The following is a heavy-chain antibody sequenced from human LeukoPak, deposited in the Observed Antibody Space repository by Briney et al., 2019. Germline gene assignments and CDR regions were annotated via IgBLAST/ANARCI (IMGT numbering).Heavy chain of an antibody. D-gene: IGHD1-7*01. V-gene: IGHV1-18*01. CDR1: GYTFTSYG. CDR2: ISAYNGNT. CDR3: ARADNRNYVPRYYYYYYMDV. J-gene: IGHJ6*03. Sequence: GASVKVSCKASGYTFTSYGISWVRQAPGQGLEWMGWISAYNGNTNYAQKLQGRVTMTTDTSTSTAYMELRSLRSDDTAVYYCARADNRNYVPRYYYYYYMDVWGKGTTVTVSS.